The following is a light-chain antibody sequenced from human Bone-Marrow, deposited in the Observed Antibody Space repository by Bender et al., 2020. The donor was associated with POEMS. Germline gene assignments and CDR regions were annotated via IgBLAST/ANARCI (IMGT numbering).Light chain of an antibody. Sequence: QSLLTQPPSASGPPGQRVIISCSGSVSNIGRNTVNWYQHLPGTAPKLVMFNNGQRPSGVPDRFAGSKSGTSASLAISGLQSEDEGDYYCAAWDDSLTGVIFGGGTKVTVL. V-gene: IGLV1-44*01. CDR2: NNG. CDR3: AAWDDSLTGVI. CDR1: VSNIGRNT. J-gene: IGLJ2*01.